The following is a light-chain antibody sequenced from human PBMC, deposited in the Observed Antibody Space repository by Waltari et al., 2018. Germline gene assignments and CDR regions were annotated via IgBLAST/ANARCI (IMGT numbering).Light chain of an antibody. Sequence: AIRITQSPSSLSAATGDRVTITCRASQGISSYLAWYQQKPGKAPKLLIDAASTLQSGVPSRFSGSGSGTDFTLTISCLQSEDFATYYCQQYYSYPHTFGQGTKLEIK. CDR2: AAS. J-gene: IGKJ2*01. CDR1: QGISSY. CDR3: QQYYSYPHT. V-gene: IGKV1-8*01.